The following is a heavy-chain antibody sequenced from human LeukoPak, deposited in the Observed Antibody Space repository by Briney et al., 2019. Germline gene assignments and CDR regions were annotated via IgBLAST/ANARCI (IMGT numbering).Heavy chain of an antibody. V-gene: IGHV4-39*01. CDR2: IYYSGST. D-gene: IGHD2-2*01. CDR3: ARCSSTSLPAFDI. J-gene: IGHJ3*02. CDR1: GGSISSSSYY. Sequence: PSETLSLTCTVSGGSISSSSYYWGWIRQPPGKGLEWIGSIYYSGSTYYNPSLKSRVTISVDTSKNQFSLKLSSVTAADTAVYYCARCSSTSLPAFDIWGQGTVVTVSS.